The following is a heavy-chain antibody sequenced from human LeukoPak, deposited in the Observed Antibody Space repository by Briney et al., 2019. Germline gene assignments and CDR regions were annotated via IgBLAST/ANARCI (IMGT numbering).Heavy chain of an antibody. D-gene: IGHD3-22*01. Sequence: PGGSLRLSCAASGFTFSSYSMNWVHQAPGKGLEWVSSISSSSSYIYYADSVKGRFTISRDNAKNSLYLQMNSLRAEDTAVYYCARDRVLDYYDSSGYDYWGQGTLVTVSS. J-gene: IGHJ4*02. V-gene: IGHV3-21*01. CDR3: ARDRVLDYYDSSGYDY. CDR2: ISSSSSYI. CDR1: GFTFSSYS.